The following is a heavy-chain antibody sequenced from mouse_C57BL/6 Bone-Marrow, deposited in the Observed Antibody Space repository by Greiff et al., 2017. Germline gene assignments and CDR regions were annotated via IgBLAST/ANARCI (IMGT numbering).Heavy chain of an antibody. V-gene: IGHV1-55*01. D-gene: IGHD2-3*01. CDR1: GYTFTSYW. CDR3: AGGYDGYPWFAY. J-gene: IGHJ3*01. CDR2: IYPGSGST. Sequence: QVQLQQSGAELVKPGASVKMSCKASGYTFTSYWITWVKQRPGQGLEWIGDIYPGSGSTNYNEKFKSKATLTVDTSASTAYMQLSSLTSEDSAVYYCAGGYDGYPWFAYWGQGTLVTVSA.